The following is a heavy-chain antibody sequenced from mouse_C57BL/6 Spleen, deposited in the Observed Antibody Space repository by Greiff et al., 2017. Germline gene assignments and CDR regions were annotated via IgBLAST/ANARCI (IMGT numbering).Heavy chain of an antibody. CDR3: ARGVTTVVADYFDY. CDR2: IDPSDSYT. CDR1: GYTFTSYW. Sequence: VQLQQPGAELVMPGASVKLSCKASGYTFTSYWMHWVKQRPGQGLEWIGEIDPSDSYTNYNQKFKGKSTLTVDKSSSTADMELSSLTSENSAVYYCARGVTTVVADYFDYWGQGTTLTVSS. J-gene: IGHJ2*01. V-gene: IGHV1-69*01. D-gene: IGHD1-1*01.